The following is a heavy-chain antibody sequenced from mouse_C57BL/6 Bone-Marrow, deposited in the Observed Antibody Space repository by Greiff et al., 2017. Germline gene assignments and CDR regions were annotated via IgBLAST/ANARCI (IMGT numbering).Heavy chain of an antibody. CDR3: ARGGWSYAMDY. J-gene: IGHJ4*01. CDR1: GYSFTGYY. V-gene: IGHV1-42*01. Sequence: VQLQQSGPELAKPGASVKISCKASGYSFTGYYMNWVKQSPEKSLEWIGEINPSTGGTTYNQKFKAKATLTVDKSSSTAYMQLKSLTSEDSAVYYCARGGWSYAMDYWGQGTSVTGSS. CDR2: INPSTGGT. D-gene: IGHD2-3*01.